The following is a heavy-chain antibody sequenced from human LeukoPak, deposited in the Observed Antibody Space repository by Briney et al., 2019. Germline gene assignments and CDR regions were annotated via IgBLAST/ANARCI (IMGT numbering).Heavy chain of an antibody. CDR1: GFTLSDYW. J-gene: IGHJ6*03. CDR2: ISSDGSWT. Sequence: SGGSLRLSCGASGFTLSDYWMHWVRQAPGKGLVWVSRISSDGSWTSYADSVKGRFTISRDNAKNTLYLQMNSLRAEDTAVYYCALMDVWGKGTTVTVSS. V-gene: IGHV3-74*01. CDR3: ALMDV.